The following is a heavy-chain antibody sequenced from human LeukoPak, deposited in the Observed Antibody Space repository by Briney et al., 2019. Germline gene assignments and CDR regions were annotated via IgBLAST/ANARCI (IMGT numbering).Heavy chain of an antibody. CDR2: ISWDGGST. CDR1: GFTFDDYT. J-gene: IGHJ4*02. V-gene: IGHV3-43*01. D-gene: IGHD3-22*01. CDR3: AKDQHSSDKPTFFDY. Sequence: GGSLRLSCAASGFTFDDYTMHWVRQAPGKGLEWVSLISWDGGSTYYADSVKGRFTISRDNSKNSLYLQMNSLRTEDTALYYCAKDQHSSDKPTFFDYWGQGTLVTVSS.